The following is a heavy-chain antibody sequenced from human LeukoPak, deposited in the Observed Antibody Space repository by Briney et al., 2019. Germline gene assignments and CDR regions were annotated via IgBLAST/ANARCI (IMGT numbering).Heavy chain of an antibody. Sequence: GESLKISCKGSGYSFSRYWIGWVRQMPGRGLEWMGIIYPGDSEATYSPSFQGQVTISADKSISTAYLQWSSLKASDTAMYYCARLVRRVTTHIDYWGLGTLVTVSS. CDR1: GYSFSRYW. D-gene: IGHD4-17*01. V-gene: IGHV5-51*01. CDR3: ARLVRRVTTHIDY. J-gene: IGHJ4*02. CDR2: IYPGDSEA.